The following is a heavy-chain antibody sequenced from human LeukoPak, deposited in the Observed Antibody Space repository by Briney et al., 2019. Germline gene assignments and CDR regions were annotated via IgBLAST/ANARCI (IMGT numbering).Heavy chain of an antibody. CDR1: GGSISSYY. CDR3: ARHGVGATWPGYYYGMDV. D-gene: IGHD1-26*01. J-gene: IGHJ6*02. CDR2: IYYSGST. Sequence: SETLSLTCTVSGGSISSYYWSWIRQPPGKGLEWIGYIYYSGSTNYNPSLKSRVTISVDTSKNQFSLKLSSVTAVDTAVYYCARHGVGATWPGYYYGMDVWGQGTTVTVSS. V-gene: IGHV4-59*01.